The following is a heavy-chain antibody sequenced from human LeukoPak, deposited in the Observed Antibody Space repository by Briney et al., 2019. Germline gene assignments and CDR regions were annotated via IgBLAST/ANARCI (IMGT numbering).Heavy chain of an antibody. D-gene: IGHD3-22*01. Sequence: SETLSLTCTVSGGSISSSSYYWGWIRQPPGKGLEWIGNIFYSGSTYYSPSLKSRVTISVDTSKNQFSLKLSSVTAADTAVYYCARPNDSSGYYYKRYAFDIWGQGTMVTVSS. CDR1: GGSISSSSYY. V-gene: IGHV4-39*07. J-gene: IGHJ3*02. CDR2: IFYSGST. CDR3: ARPNDSSGYYYKRYAFDI.